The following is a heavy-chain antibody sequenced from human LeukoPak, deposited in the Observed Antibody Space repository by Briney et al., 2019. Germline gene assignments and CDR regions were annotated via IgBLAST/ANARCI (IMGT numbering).Heavy chain of an antibody. V-gene: IGHV4-59*01. CDR2: IYYTGST. CDR1: GGSISSYY. CDR3: ARVTGYVMEDYFGY. J-gene: IGHJ4*02. Sequence: SETLSLTRTISGGSISSYYWSWIRQPPGGGLGWIGYIYYTGSTNHNPSLKSRVTISVDTSKIQFSLRLSSVTAADTAVYYCARVTGYVMEDYFGYWGQGTLVTVSS. D-gene: IGHD6-13*01.